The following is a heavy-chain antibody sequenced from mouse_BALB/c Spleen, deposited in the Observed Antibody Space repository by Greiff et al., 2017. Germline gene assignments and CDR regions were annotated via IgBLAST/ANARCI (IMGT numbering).Heavy chain of an antibody. V-gene: IGHV5-12-2*01. D-gene: IGHD2-1*01. CDR2: ISNGGGST. CDR3: ARREDYGNHGGAMDY. Sequence: EVNVVESGGGLVQPGGSLKLSCAASGFTFSSYTMSWVRQTPEKRLEWVAYISNGGGSTYYPDTVKGRFTISRDNAKNTLYLQMSSLKSEDTAMYYCARREDYGNHGGAMDYWGQGTSVTVSS. J-gene: IGHJ4*01. CDR1: GFTFSSYT.